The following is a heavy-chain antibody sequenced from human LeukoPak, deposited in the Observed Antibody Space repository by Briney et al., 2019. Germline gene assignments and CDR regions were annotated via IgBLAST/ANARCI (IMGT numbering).Heavy chain of an antibody. D-gene: IGHD2-2*02. J-gene: IGHJ5*02. CDR3: ARGSHPKCSSTSCYSGNWFDP. V-gene: IGHV1-46*01. CDR2: INPSGART. Sequence: ASVKVSCKASGYTFTSYYMHWVRQTPGQGLEWVGIINPSGARTIYAQKFQGRVSMTRDTSTSTVYMELSSLRSEDTAVYYCARGSHPKCSSTSCYSGNWFDPWGQGTLVTVSS. CDR1: GYTFTSYY.